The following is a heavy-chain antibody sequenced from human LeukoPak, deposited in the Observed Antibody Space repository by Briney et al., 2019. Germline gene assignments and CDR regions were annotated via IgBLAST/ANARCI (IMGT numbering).Heavy chain of an antibody. CDR2: INAGNGNT. D-gene: IGHD5-18*01. J-gene: IGHJ4*02. V-gene: IGHV1-3*01. Sequence: ASVKVSRKASGYTFTSYAMHWVRQAPGQRLEWMGWINAGNGNTKYSQKFQGRVTITRDTSASTAYMELSSLRSEDTAVYYCATSPQMGQLWYIAYWGQGTLVTVSS. CDR1: GYTFTSYA. CDR3: ATSPQMGQLWYIAY.